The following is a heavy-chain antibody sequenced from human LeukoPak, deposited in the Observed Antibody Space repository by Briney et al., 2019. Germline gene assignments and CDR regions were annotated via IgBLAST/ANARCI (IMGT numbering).Heavy chain of an antibody. CDR2: IYYSGST. CDR3: AREESYQDTNGYSYFFDS. V-gene: IGHV4-59*12. Sequence: PSETLSLTCTVSGGSISSYYWSWIRQPPGKGLEWIGYIYYSGSTNYNPSLKSRVTISVDTSKNQFSLKLSSVTAADTAVYYCAREESYQDTNGYSYFFDSWGQGSLVTVSS. J-gene: IGHJ4*02. D-gene: IGHD3-22*01. CDR1: GGSISSYY.